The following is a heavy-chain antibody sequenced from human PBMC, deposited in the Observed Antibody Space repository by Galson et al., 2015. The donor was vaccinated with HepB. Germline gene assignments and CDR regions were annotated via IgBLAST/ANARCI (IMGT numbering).Heavy chain of an antibody. Sequence: SVKVSCKASGYTFTSYAMNWVRQAPGQGLEWMGWINTNTGNPTYAQGFTGRFVFSLDTSVSTAYLQISSLKAEDTAVYYCARGPLDILTGYYDYYYYGMDVWGQGTTVTVSS. CDR1: GYTFTSYA. J-gene: IGHJ6*02. D-gene: IGHD3-9*01. CDR3: ARGPLDILTGYYDYYYYGMDV. CDR2: INTNTGNP. V-gene: IGHV7-4-1*02.